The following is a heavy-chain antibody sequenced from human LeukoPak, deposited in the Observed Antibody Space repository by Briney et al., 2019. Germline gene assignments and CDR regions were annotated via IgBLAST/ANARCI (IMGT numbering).Heavy chain of an antibody. J-gene: IGHJ6*02. CDR1: GYTFTSYG. CDR2: ISAYNGNT. V-gene: IGHV1-18*01. Sequence: ASVKVSCKASGYTFTSYGISWVRQAPGQGLEWMGWISAYNGNTNYAQKLQGRVTMTTDTSTSTAYMELRSLRSDDTAVYYCPRDSRIAGVYYGMDVWGQGTTVTVSS. CDR3: PRDSRIAGVYYGMDV. D-gene: IGHD6-13*01.